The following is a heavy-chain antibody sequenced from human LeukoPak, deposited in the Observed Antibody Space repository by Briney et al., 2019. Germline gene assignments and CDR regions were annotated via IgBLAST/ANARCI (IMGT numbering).Heavy chain of an antibody. CDR3: ARWFVVLQAASGYFDL. CDR1: GYTFTGYY. J-gene: IGHJ2*01. V-gene: IGHV1-2*02. CDR2: INPNSGGT. Sequence: ASVKVSCKASGYTFTGYYMHWVRQAPGQGLEWMGWINPNSGGTNYAQKFQGRFTMTRDTSISTAYMELSRLSSDDTAVYYCARWFVVLQAASGYFDLWGRGTLVTVSS. D-gene: IGHD2-2*01.